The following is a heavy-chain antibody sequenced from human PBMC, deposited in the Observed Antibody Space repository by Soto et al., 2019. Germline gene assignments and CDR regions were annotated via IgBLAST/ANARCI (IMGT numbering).Heavy chain of an antibody. J-gene: IGHJ3*01. Sequence: QMQLVQSGDEVKKPGASVRVSCKALGFSFTSYYVHWVRQAPGQGLEWMGNINPSVGSTYYAQKVQGRVTLTGDTSTSTVYMELSSMTSDDTAVYYCAREFASGYYDTSGNNAFDFWGQGTMVTVSS. V-gene: IGHV1-46*01. CDR3: AREFASGYYDTSGNNAFDF. D-gene: IGHD3-22*01. CDR1: GFSFTSYY. CDR2: INPSVGST.